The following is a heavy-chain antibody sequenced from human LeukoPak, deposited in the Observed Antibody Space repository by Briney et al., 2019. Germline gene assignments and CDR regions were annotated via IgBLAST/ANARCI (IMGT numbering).Heavy chain of an antibody. V-gene: IGHV4-30-4*01. CDR3: ATIPEDRENYIDY. J-gene: IGHJ4*02. CDR2: IYYSGTT. CDR1: GGSVSSRDYY. Sequence: PSETLSLTCTVSGGSVSSRDYYWTWIRQSPGKGLEWVGLIYYSGTTYYSPSLKSRIAMSVDTSKNQFALGLNSVTAADTAVYYCATIPEDRENYIDYWGQGTLVTVSS. D-gene: IGHD1-14*01.